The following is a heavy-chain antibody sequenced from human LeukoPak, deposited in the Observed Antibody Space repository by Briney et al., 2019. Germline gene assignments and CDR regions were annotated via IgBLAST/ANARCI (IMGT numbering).Heavy chain of an antibody. J-gene: IGHJ4*02. Sequence: GGSLRLSCGVSGFTVNNYWMHWVRQGPGKGLVWVSHINSDGSTIGYADSVKGRFTISRDSAKNTLYLEMNNLRAEDAAVHYCARGYNYRFDYWGQGTLVIVST. V-gene: IGHV3-74*01. CDR3: ARGYNYRFDY. D-gene: IGHD1-20*01. CDR1: GFTVNNYW. CDR2: INSDGSTI.